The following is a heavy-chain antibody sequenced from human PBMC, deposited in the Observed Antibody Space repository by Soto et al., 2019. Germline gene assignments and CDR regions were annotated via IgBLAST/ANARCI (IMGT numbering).Heavy chain of an antibody. Sequence: GGSLRLSCAASGFTFSSYGMHWVRQAPGKGLEWVAVISYDGSNKYYADSVKGRFTISRDNSKNTLYLQMNSLRAEDTAVYYCAKDTDTAMVSPYVMDFWGQGTTVTGSS. J-gene: IGHJ6*02. D-gene: IGHD5-18*01. V-gene: IGHV3-30*18. CDR3: AKDTDTAMVSPYVMDF. CDR2: ISYDGSNK. CDR1: GFTFSSYG.